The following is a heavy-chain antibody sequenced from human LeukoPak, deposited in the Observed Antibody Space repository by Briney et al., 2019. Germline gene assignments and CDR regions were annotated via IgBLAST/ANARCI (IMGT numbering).Heavy chain of an antibody. CDR3: ARVSVAEFDY. CDR1: GFTFSSYG. J-gene: IGHJ4*02. V-gene: IGHV3-33*01. CDR2: IWYDGSNK. Sequence: GRSLRLSCAASGFTFSSYGMHWVRQAPGKGLEWVAVIWYDGSNKYYADSVKGRFTISRDNAKNSLYLQMNSLRAEDTAVYYCARVSVAEFDYWGQGTLVTVSS. D-gene: IGHD6-19*01.